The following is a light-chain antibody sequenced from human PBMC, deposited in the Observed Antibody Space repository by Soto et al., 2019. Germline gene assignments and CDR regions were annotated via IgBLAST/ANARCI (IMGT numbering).Light chain of an antibody. CDR1: QSISSW. J-gene: IGKJ1*01. CDR3: QQWGT. V-gene: IGKV1-5*03. CDR2: KAS. Sequence: DIQMTQSPSTLSASVGDRVTITCRASQSISSWLAWYQQKPGKAPKLLIYKASSLESGVPSRFSGSGSGTECTLTISSLQPDDFATYYCQQWGTFGPGTKVEIK.